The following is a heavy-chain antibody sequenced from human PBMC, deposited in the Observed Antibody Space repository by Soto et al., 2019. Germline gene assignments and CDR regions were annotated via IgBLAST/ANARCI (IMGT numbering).Heavy chain of an antibody. CDR2: ISAYTGDT. V-gene: IGHV1-18*04. J-gene: IGHJ6*02. CDR3: AREGVRSGYSYGFPYYFYGMDV. D-gene: IGHD5-18*01. Sequence: ASVKVSCKASGSTFTSYCISWVRQAPGEGLEWTGWISAYTGDTDYAQKLQGRVTMTTDTSTSTAYMELRRLRSDDTAVYYCAREGVRSGYSYGFPYYFYGMDVWGQGTTVTVSS. CDR1: GSTFTSYC.